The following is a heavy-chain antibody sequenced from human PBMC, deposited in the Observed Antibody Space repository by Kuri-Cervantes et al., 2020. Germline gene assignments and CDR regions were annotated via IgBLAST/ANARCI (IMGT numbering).Heavy chain of an antibody. J-gene: IGHJ6*02. CDR2: IKQDGSEK. V-gene: IGHV3-7*01. D-gene: IGHD3-10*01. Sequence: GGSLRLSCAASGFTFSSYAMSWVRQAPGKGLEWVANIKQDGSEKYYVDSVKGRFTISRDNAKNSLYLQMNSLRAEDTAVYYCARDRGGGMDVWGQGTTVTVSS. CDR3: ARDRGGGMDV. CDR1: GFTFSSYA.